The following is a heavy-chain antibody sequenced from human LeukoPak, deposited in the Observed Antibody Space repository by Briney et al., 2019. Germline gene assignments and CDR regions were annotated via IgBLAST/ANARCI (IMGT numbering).Heavy chain of an antibody. J-gene: IGHJ6*02. CDR1: GYTFTSYA. V-gene: IGHV7-4-1*02. Sequence: ASVKVSCKASGYTFTSYAMNWVRQAPGQGLEWMGWINTNTGNPTYAQGFTGRFVFSLDTSVSTAYLQISSLKAEDTAVYYCAILTLETLWFGGTDGMDVWGQGTTVTVSS. D-gene: IGHD3-10*01. CDR2: INTNTGNP. CDR3: AILTLETLWFGGTDGMDV.